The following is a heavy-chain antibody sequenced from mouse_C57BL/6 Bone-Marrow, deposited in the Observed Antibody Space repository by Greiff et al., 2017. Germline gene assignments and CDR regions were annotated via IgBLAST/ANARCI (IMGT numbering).Heavy chain of an antibody. CDR3: TRELYYRKRYYAMDY. J-gene: IGHJ4*01. CDR2: IDPENGDT. Sequence: VQLKESGAELVRPGASVKLSCTASGFNIKDDYMHWVKQRPEQGLEWIGWIDPENGDTEYASKFQGKATITADTSSNTAYLQLSSLTSEDTAVYYCTRELYYRKRYYAMDYWGQGTSVTVSS. D-gene: IGHD2-14*01. V-gene: IGHV14-4*01. CDR1: GFNIKDDY.